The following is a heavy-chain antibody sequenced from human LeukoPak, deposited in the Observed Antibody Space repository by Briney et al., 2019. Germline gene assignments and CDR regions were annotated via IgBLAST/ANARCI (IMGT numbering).Heavy chain of an antibody. CDR2: IYYSGST. V-gene: IGHV4-39*07. J-gene: IGHJ4*02. CDR1: GGSISSSSYY. CDR3: ARVTMVRGADY. D-gene: IGHD3-10*01. Sequence: SETLSLTCTVSGGSISSSSYYWGWLRQPPGKGLEWIGSIYYSGSTYYNPSLKSRVTISADTSKNQFSLNLSSVTAADTAVYYCARVTMVRGADYWGQGTLVTVPS.